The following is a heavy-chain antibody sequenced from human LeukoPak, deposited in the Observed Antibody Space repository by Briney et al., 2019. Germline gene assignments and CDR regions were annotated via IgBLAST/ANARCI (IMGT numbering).Heavy chain of an antibody. CDR2: IYYSGST. Sequence: KPSETLSLTCTVSGGSISSYYWSWIRQPPGKGLEWIGYIYYSGSTNYNPSLKSRVTISVDTSKNQFSLKLSSVTAADTAVYYCARGRSGFWSGYFADYWGQGTLVTVSS. CDR1: GGSISSYY. V-gene: IGHV4-59*12. D-gene: IGHD3-3*01. CDR3: ARGRSGFWSGYFADY. J-gene: IGHJ4*02.